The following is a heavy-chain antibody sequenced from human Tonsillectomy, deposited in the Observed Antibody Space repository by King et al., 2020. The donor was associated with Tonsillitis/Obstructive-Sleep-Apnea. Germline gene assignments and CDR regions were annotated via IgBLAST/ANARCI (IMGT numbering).Heavy chain of an antibody. CDR1: GSTFSSYA. D-gene: IGHD2-2*01. V-gene: IGHV3-23*04. J-gene: IGHJ4*02. CDR3: VAKCTSCLKAIDY. CDR2: ISGSGGNT. Sequence: VQLVESGGDLVQPGGSLRLSCATSGSTFSSYAMNWVRQAPGKGLEWLSGISGSGGNTFYAGSVKGRFTISRDNSKNTLYLQMNSLRAEDTAIYYCVAKCTSCLKAIDYWGQGTPVTVSS.